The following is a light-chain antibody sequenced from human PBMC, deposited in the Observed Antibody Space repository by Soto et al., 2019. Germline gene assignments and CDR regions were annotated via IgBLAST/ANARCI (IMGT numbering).Light chain of an antibody. CDR3: AAWDDTLNGVV. CDR1: ISNIGSNP. Sequence: QSVLTQPLSASGTPGQRVTISCYGSISNIGSNPVSWYQQLPGTAPKLLMYSNNQRPSGVPDRFSGSKSGISASLAISGLQPEDEADYHCAAWDDTLNGVVFGGGTQLTVL. CDR2: SNN. V-gene: IGLV1-44*01. J-gene: IGLJ2*01.